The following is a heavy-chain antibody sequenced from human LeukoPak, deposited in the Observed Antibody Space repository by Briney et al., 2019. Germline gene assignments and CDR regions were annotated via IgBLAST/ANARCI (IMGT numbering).Heavy chain of an antibody. Sequence: SETLSLTSTVSGGSISSYYWNWIRQPPEKRLEWIGYISYSGNTNYNPSLKSRVTISVDTSKNQFSLKLSSVTAADTAVYFCATYTIAAGGYYYYGMDVWGQGTTVTVSS. D-gene: IGHD6-13*01. CDR1: GGSISSYY. V-gene: IGHV4-59*08. CDR3: ATYTIAAGGYYYYGMDV. J-gene: IGHJ6*02. CDR2: ISYSGNT.